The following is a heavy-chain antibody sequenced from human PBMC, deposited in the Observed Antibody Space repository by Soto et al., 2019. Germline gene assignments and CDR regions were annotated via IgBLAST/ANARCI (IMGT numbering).Heavy chain of an antibody. CDR3: ARPGSGYDVLTGQYFYYCHTMDV. D-gene: IGHD3-9*01. CDR1: GFTFSTYA. Sequence: GGSLRLSCATSGFTFSTYAMHWVRQAPGKGLEWVAVISYDGTNKYYADSVKGRFTISRDNSKNTLYLQMSSLTTGDTAVYYCARPGSGYDVLTGQYFYYCHTMDVWGQGTTVTVSS. CDR2: ISYDGTNK. V-gene: IGHV3-30-3*01. J-gene: IGHJ6*02.